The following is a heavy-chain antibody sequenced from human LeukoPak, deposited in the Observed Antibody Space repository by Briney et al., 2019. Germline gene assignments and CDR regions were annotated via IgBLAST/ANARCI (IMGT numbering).Heavy chain of an antibody. CDR1: GGSISSYY. V-gene: IGHV4-59*01. CDR2: IYYSGST. D-gene: IGHD6-13*01. CDR3: AREGIAAAGTDYYYGMDV. J-gene: IGHJ6*04. Sequence: SETPSLTCTVSGGSISSYYWSWIRQPPGKGLEWIGYIYYSGSTNYNPSLKSRVTISVDTSKNQFSLKLSSVTAADTAVYYCAREGIAAAGTDYYYGMDVWGKGTTVTVSS.